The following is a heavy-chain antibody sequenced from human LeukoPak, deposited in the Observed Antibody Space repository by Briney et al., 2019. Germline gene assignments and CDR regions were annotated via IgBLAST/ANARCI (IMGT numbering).Heavy chain of an antibody. V-gene: IGHV4-31*03. CDR1: GGSISSCGYY. J-gene: IGHJ4*02. Sequence: PSQTLSLTCTVPGGSISSCGYYWSWIRQHPGKGLEWIGYIYYSGSTYYNPSLKSRVTLSVDTSKNQFSLKLSSVTAADTAVYYCARDSSGYYSFDYWGQGTLVTVSP. D-gene: IGHD3-22*01. CDR2: IYYSGST. CDR3: ARDSSGYYSFDY.